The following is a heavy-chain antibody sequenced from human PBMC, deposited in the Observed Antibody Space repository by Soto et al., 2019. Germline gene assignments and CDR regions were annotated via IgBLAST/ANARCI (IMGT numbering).Heavy chain of an antibody. Sequence: ASVKVSCKASGYTFTSYGISWVRQATGQGLEWMGWMNPNTGNSGYAQKFQGRVTMTSDTSISTAHMELSSLGSEDTAVYYCARRAETNGWNGFGADKYYFDFWGQGTLVTVSS. CDR2: MNPNTGNS. CDR3: ARRAETNGWNGFGADKYYFDF. CDR1: GYTFTSYG. D-gene: IGHD1-1*01. J-gene: IGHJ4*02. V-gene: IGHV1-8*02.